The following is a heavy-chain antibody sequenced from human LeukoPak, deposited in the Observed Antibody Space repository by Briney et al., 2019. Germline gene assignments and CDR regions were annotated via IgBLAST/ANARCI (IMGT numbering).Heavy chain of an antibody. Sequence: GSSVKVSCKASGYTFTSYDINWVRQATGQGLEWMGWMNPNSGNTGYAQKFQGRVTMTRNTSISTAYMELSSLRSEDTAVYYCARGVFYGDYVGDYYYMDVWGKGTTVTVSS. CDR1: GYTFTSYD. CDR2: MNPNSGNT. V-gene: IGHV1-8*01. CDR3: ARGVFYGDYVGDYYYMDV. D-gene: IGHD4-17*01. J-gene: IGHJ6*03.